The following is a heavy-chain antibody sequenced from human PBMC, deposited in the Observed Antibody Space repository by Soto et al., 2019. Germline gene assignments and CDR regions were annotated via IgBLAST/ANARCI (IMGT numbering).Heavy chain of an antibody. V-gene: IGHV3-33*01. J-gene: IGHJ4*02. CDR2: IWYDGSNK. CDR1: GFTFSSYG. D-gene: IGHD3-22*01. Sequence: SGGGVVQPGRSLRLSCAASGFTFSSYGMHWVRQAPGKGLEWVAVIWYDGSNKYYADSVKGRFTISRDNSKNTLYLQMNSLRAEDTAVYYCARELKSYYYDSSGYAAGYWGQGTLVTVSS. CDR3: ARELKSYYYDSSGYAAGY.